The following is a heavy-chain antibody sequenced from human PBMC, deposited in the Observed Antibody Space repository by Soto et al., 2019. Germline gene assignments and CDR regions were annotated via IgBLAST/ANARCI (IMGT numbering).Heavy chain of an antibody. J-gene: IGHJ6*03. CDR2: IYPGDSDT. V-gene: IGHV5-51*01. D-gene: IGHD2-15*01. CDR1: GYSFTSYW. Sequence: GESLKISCKGSGYSFTSYWIGWVRQMPGKGLEWMGIIYPGDSDTRYSPSFQGQVTISAEKSISTAYLQWSSLKASDTAMYYCARGAVDIVVVVDSYYYYYMDVWGKGTTVTVSS. CDR3: ARGAVDIVVVVDSYYYYYMDV.